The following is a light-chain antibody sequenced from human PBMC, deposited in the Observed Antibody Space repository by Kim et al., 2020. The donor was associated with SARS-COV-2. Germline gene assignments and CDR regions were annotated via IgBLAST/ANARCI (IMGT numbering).Light chain of an antibody. CDR2: DHN. CDR1: TPNVGADYE. CDR3: QSYDKDLSGWV. V-gene: IGLV1-40*01. J-gene: IGLJ3*02. Sequence: QRVTISGPGGTPNVGADYEIPWYQQFPGTAPKLLIYDHNDRPSGVPDRFSGAKSGTSASLAITGLRAEDEAYYYCQSYDKDLSGWVFGGGTQLTVL.